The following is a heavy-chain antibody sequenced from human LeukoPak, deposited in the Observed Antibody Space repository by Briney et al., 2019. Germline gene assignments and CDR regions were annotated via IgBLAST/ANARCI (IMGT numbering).Heavy chain of an antibody. D-gene: IGHD3-3*01. Sequence: SETLSLTCSVSGDSISSSGYYWDWIRQPPGKGLEWIGSIHHSGNTNYNPSLKSRVTISADMSKNQFSLKLSSVTAADTAVYYCARCMTYYDFWSGYYPYYYYMDVWGKGTTVTVSS. CDR1: GDSISSSGYY. V-gene: IGHV4-39*07. J-gene: IGHJ6*03. CDR3: ARCMTYYDFWSGYYPYYYYMDV. CDR2: IHHSGNT.